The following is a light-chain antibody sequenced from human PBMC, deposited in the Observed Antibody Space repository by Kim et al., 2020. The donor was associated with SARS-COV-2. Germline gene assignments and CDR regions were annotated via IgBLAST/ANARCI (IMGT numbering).Light chain of an antibody. Sequence: SPGESATLSGRDNQRVTGSSLDWYQKKPGQAPRLLIYGADSRASGIPDRFSGSGSGTDFTLTISRLEPEDFAVYYCHQYGTSPPYTFGQGTKLEI. J-gene: IGKJ2*01. CDR3: HQYGTSPPYT. CDR1: QRVTGSS. CDR2: GAD. V-gene: IGKV3-20*01.